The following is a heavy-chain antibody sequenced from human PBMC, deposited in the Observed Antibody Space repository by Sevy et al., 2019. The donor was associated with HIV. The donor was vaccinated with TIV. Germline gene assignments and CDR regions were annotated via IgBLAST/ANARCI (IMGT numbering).Heavy chain of an antibody. V-gene: IGHV1-69*06. Sequence: ASVNVSCKASGGTFSSDAFSWVRQAPGQGLEWMGGIIPIFGPANYAQKFQGRVTITADRYTTTAYMELSSLTSEDTAIYYCAQALFGSGSYYNLAYWGQGSLVTVSS. J-gene: IGHJ4*02. CDR3: AQALFGSGSYYNLAY. D-gene: IGHD3-10*01. CDR2: IIPIFGPA. CDR1: GGTFSSDA.